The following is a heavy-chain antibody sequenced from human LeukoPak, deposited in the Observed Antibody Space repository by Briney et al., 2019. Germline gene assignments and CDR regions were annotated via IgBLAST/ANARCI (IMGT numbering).Heavy chain of an antibody. D-gene: IGHD2-2*01. CDR3: ARRLTQYDCFDP. Sequence: SQILSLTCSISADSVSTNGVTWNWIRQSPSRGLDWLGRTYYRSTWYNDYAVSVRGRITVNPDTSKNQFSLHLNSVTPEDTAVYYCARRLTQYDCFDPWGQGILVTVSS. CDR1: ADSVSTNGVT. J-gene: IGHJ5*02. CDR2: TYYRSTWYN. V-gene: IGHV6-1*01.